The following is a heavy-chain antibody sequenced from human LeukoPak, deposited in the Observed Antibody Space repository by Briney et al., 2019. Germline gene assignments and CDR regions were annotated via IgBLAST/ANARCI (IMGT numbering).Heavy chain of an antibody. Sequence: QPGGSLRLSCAASGFTFSSYSFNWVRQAPGKGLEWVANIKQNGSEKSYVDSVKGRFTISRDNAKHSLYLQMNNLGAEDTAVYYCADPGVGFWGQGTLVAVSS. CDR1: GFTFSSYS. CDR2: IKQNGSEK. CDR3: ADPGVGF. J-gene: IGHJ4*02. V-gene: IGHV3-7*01. D-gene: IGHD4-17*01.